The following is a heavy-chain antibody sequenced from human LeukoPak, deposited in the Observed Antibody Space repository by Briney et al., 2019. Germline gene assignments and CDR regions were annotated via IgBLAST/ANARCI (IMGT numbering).Heavy chain of an antibody. D-gene: IGHD3/OR15-3a*01. J-gene: IGHJ4*02. CDR1: GFTVNSNY. CDR3: ARGFWTGVEY. V-gene: IGHV3-74*01. Sequence: GGSLRLSCAASGFTVNSNYMNWVRQAPGEGLVWVSRIKSDGSDTSYADSVKGRFTISRDNAKNTLYLQMNSLRAEDTAVYYCARGFWTGVEYWGQGALVTVSS. CDR2: IKSDGSDT.